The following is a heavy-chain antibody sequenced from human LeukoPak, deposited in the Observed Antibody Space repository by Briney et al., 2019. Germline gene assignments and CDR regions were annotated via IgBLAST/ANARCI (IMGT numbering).Heavy chain of an antibody. CDR2: IWYDGSNK. CDR3: ARDRLWFGELFSPGWFDP. V-gene: IGHV3-33*01. D-gene: IGHD3-10*01. CDR1: GFTFSSHG. J-gene: IGHJ5*02. Sequence: GGSLRLSCAASGFTFSSHGMHWVRQAPGKGLEWVAVIWYDGSNKYYADSVKGRFTISRDNSKNTLYLQMNSLRAEDTAVYYCARDRLWFGELFSPGWFDPWGQGTLVTVSS.